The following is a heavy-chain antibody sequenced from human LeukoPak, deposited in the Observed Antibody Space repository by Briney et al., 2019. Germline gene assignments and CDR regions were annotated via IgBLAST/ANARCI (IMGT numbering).Heavy chain of an antibody. CDR1: GFTFRTYG. CDR2: ISSSSSTI. Sequence: GGSLRLSCSASGFTFRTYGMHWVRQAPGKGLEWVSYISSSSSTIYYADSVKGRFTISRDNAKNSLYLQMDSLRAEDTALYYCARSREYYFEVWGRGTPVTVSS. V-gene: IGHV3-48*04. J-gene: IGHJ2*01. CDR3: ARSREYYFEV. D-gene: IGHD6-6*01.